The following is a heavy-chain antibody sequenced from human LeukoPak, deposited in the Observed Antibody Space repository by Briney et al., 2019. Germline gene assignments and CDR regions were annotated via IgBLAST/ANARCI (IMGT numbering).Heavy chain of an antibody. CDR3: AKDFVTYTLRYFDWGPRGAFDI. V-gene: IGHV3-23*01. D-gene: IGHD3-9*01. Sequence: GGSLRLSCAASGFTFSNYAMSWVRQAPGKGLEWVSGIGGCGGSIYYVDSVKGRFTISRDNSKNTLYLQMNSLRVEDTAIYYCAKDFVTYTLRYFDWGPRGAFDIWGQGTMVTVSS. CDR1: GFTFSNYA. CDR2: IGGCGGSI. J-gene: IGHJ3*02.